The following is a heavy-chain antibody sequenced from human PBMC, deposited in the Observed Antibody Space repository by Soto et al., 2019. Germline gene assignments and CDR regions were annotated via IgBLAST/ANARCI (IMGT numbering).Heavy chain of an antibody. Sequence: GGSLRLSCAASGFTVSSNYMSWVRQAPGKGLEWVSVIYSGGSTYYADSVKGRFTISRHNSKDTLYLQMNSLRAEDTAVYYCAREKRIAARPRYYYYYMDVWGKGTTVTVSS. J-gene: IGHJ6*03. D-gene: IGHD6-6*01. CDR3: AREKRIAARPRYYYYYMDV. CDR2: IYSGGST. CDR1: GFTVSSNY. V-gene: IGHV3-53*04.